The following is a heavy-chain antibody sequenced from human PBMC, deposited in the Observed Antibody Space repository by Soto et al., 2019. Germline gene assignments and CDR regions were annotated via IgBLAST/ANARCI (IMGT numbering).Heavy chain of an antibody. CDR1: GFTFSSYG. J-gene: IGHJ4*02. V-gene: IGHV3-30*18. CDR2: ISYDGSNK. CDR3: AKDYYGSGSSDY. D-gene: IGHD3-10*01. Sequence: QVQLVESGGGVVQPGRSLRLSCAASGFTFSSYGMHWVRQAPGKGLEWVAVISYDGSNKYYADSVKGRFTISRDNSKNTLYLQMNSLRAEDTAVYYCAKDYYGSGSSDYWGQGTLVTVSS.